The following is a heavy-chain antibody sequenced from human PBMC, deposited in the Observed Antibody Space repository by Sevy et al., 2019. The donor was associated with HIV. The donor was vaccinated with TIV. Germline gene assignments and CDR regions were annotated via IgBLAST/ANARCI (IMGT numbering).Heavy chain of an antibody. CDR2: ISWNSGSI. V-gene: IGHV3-9*01. D-gene: IGHD4-17*01. J-gene: IGHJ4*02. Sequence: GGSLRLSCAASGFTFDDYAMHWVRQAPGKGLEWVSGISWNSGSIGYADCVKGRFTISRDNAKNSLYLQMNSLRAEDTALYYCAKGNYGDYKRGPFDYWGQGTLVTVSS. CDR1: GFTFDDYA. CDR3: AKGNYGDYKRGPFDY.